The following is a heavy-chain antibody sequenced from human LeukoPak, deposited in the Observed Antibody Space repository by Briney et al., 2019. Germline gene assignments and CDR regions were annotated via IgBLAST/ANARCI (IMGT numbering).Heavy chain of an antibody. V-gene: IGHV4-39*07. CDR3: ARALDTTVTMKGMDV. Sequence: SDTLSLTCTVSGASISSSSFYWGWIRQPPGKGLEWLGNIYSRGNTYYKPSLRSRVTISIDTSKNQFSLRLTSVTAADTAVYYCARALDTTVTMKGMDVWGKGTTVTVSS. CDR1: GASISSSSFY. D-gene: IGHD4-17*01. J-gene: IGHJ6*04. CDR2: IYSRGNT.